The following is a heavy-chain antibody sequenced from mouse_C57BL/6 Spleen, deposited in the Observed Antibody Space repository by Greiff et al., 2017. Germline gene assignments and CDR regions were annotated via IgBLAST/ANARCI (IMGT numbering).Heavy chain of an antibody. Sequence: QVQLQQPGAELVRPGSSVKLSCKASGYTFTSYWLDWVKQRPGQGLEWIGNIYPSDSETHYNQKFQDKATLTVDKSSSTAYMQLSSLTSEDSAVYYCARSPYYDNWYFDVWGTGTTVTVSS. J-gene: IGHJ1*03. D-gene: IGHD2-4*01. CDR1: GYTFTSYW. V-gene: IGHV1-61*01. CDR2: IYPSDSET. CDR3: ARSPYYDNWYFDV.